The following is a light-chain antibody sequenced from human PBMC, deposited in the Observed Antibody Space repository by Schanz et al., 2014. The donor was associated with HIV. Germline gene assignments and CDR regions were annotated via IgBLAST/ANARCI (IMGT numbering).Light chain of an antibody. CDR1: SGDIGGYNY. CDR3: QSYDGTLKAVV. J-gene: IGLJ2*01. Sequence: QSVLTQPPSASGSPGQSVTISCTGTSGDIGGYNYVSWYQQHPGKAPKLMIYEVNERPSGVPDRFSGSKSGNTASLTVSGLQAEDEADYYCQSYDGTLKAVVVGGGTKLTVL. CDR2: EVN. V-gene: IGLV2-8*01.